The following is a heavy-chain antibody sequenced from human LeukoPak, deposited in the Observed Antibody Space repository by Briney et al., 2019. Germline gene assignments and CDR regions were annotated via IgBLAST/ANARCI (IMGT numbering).Heavy chain of an antibody. V-gene: IGHV3-33*01. D-gene: IGHD6-13*01. CDR1: GFTFSSYG. Sequence: PGRSLRLSCAASGFTFSSYGMNWVRQAPGKGLEWVAVIWYDGSNKYYADSVKGRFTISRDNAKNSLYLQMNSLRAEDTAVYYCARGGAAGTGALNYWGQGTLVTVSS. J-gene: IGHJ4*02. CDR3: ARGGAAGTGALNY. CDR2: IWYDGSNK.